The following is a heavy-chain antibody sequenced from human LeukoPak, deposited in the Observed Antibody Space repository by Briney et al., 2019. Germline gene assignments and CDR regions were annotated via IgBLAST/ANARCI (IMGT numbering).Heavy chain of an antibody. Sequence: PSETLSLTCAVSGGSISSGSYYWSWLRPPAGKGLEWLGRIYTSGRTNYNSSLKSRVTISVDTSKNQFSLKLSSVTAADTAVYYCARGYYDFWSGYSYYCDYWGQGTLVTVSS. CDR2: IYTSGRT. J-gene: IGHJ4*02. CDR1: GGSISSGSYY. V-gene: IGHV4-61*02. CDR3: ARGYYDFWSGYSYYCDY. D-gene: IGHD3-3*01.